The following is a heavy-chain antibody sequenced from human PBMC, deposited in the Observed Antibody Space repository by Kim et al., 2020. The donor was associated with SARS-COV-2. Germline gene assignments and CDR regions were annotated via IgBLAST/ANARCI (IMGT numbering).Heavy chain of an antibody. CDR1: GGTFSSYA. CDR2: IIPIFGTA. D-gene: IGHD3-22*01. V-gene: IGHV1-69*13. CDR3: ARGVTMIVVASYYYYGMDV. J-gene: IGHJ6*02. Sequence: SVKVSCKASGGTFSSYAISWVRQAPGQGLEWMGGIIPIFGTANYAQKFQGRVTITADESTSTAYMELSSLRSEDTAVYYCARGVTMIVVASYYYYGMDVWGQGTTVTVSS.